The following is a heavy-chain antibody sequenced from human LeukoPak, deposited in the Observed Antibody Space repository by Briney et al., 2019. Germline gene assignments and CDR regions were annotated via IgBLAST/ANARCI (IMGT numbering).Heavy chain of an antibody. D-gene: IGHD5-12*01. V-gene: IGHV1-18*01. J-gene: IGHJ4*02. Sequence: ASVKVSCKSSGYTFTSYGISWVRQAPGQGLEWMGWISAYNGNTNYAQKLQGRVTMTTDTSTSTAYMELRSLRSDDTAVYYCARDSAYSGYNLFDYWGQGTLVTVSS. CDR2: ISAYNGNT. CDR1: GYTFTSYG. CDR3: ARDSAYSGYNLFDY.